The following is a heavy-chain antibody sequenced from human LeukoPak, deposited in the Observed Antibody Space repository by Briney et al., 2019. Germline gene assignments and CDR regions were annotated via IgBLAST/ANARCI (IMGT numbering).Heavy chain of an antibody. Sequence: PGGSLRLSCAASGFTFSSYAMHWVRQAPGKGLEWVAVISYDGSNKYYADSVKGRFTISRDNSKNTLYLQMNSLRAEDTAVYYCGRGGYCSSTSCLYWGQGTLVTVSS. D-gene: IGHD2-2*01. CDR1: GFTFSSYA. V-gene: IGHV3-30*04. CDR3: GRGGYCSSTSCLY. J-gene: IGHJ4*02. CDR2: ISYDGSNK.